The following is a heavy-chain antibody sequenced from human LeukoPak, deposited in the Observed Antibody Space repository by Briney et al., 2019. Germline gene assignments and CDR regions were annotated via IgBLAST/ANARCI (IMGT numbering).Heavy chain of an antibody. CDR2: IKSKTDGGTT. CDR3: TTDSIVVVPAEDY. Sequence: GGSLRLSCAASGFTFSNAWMSWVRQAPGKGLEWVGRIKSKTDGGTTDYAAPVKGRFTISRDDSKNTVYLQMNSLKTEDTAVYYCTTDSIVVVPAEDYWGQGTLVTVSS. D-gene: IGHD2-2*01. CDR1: GFTFSNAW. J-gene: IGHJ4*02. V-gene: IGHV3-15*01.